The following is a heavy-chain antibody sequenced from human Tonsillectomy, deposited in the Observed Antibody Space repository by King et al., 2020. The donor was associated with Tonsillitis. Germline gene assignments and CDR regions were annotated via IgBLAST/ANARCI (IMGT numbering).Heavy chain of an antibody. CDR2: IYYTGST. CDR1: GGSISSGGFY. CDR3: ASATCSSTTCYRPEYFQE. D-gene: IGHD2-2*01. Sequence: LQLQESGPGLVKPSQTLSLTCIVSGGSISSGGFYWSWIRQHPEKGLEWIGYIYYTGSTYYNPSLKSRITISLDTSRNQFSLNLSSVTAADTALYYCASATCSSTTCYRPEYFQEWGQGALVTVSS. V-gene: IGHV4-31*03. J-gene: IGHJ1*01.